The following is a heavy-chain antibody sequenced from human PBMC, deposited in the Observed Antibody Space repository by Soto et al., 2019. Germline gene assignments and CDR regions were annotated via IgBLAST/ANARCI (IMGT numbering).Heavy chain of an antibody. D-gene: IGHD3-3*01. CDR3: ARDNGPYYDFWSGYLRINWFDP. CDR2: MNPNSGNT. J-gene: IGHJ5*02. V-gene: IGHV1-8*01. Sequence: ASVKVSCKASGYTFTRYDINWVRQATGQGLEWMGWMNPNSGNTGYAQKFQGRVTMTRNTSISTAYMELSSLRSEDTAVYYCARDNGPYYDFWSGYLRINWFDPWGQGTLVTVFS. CDR1: GYTFTRYD.